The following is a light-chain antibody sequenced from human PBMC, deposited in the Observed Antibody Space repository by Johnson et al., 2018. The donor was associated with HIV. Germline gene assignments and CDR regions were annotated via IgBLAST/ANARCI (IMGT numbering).Light chain of an antibody. CDR2: DND. J-gene: IGLJ1*01. Sequence: HSVLTQPPSLSAAPGQTVTISCSGSSSNIGNNYVSWYQQLPGTAPKLLIYDNDKRPSGTHDRFSGSKSGTSATLGITGLKTGDEAEYYCGTWDSGLGALYVFGTGTKVTVL. V-gene: IGLV1-51*01. CDR1: SSNIGNNY. CDR3: GTWDSGLGALYV.